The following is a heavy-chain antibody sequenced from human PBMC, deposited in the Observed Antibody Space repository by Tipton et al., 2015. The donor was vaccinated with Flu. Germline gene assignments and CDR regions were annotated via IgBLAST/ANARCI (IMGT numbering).Heavy chain of an antibody. D-gene: IGHD2-2*01. V-gene: IGHV3-53*01. CDR3: ARENRVIPAAIRGGGWFDP. CDR2: IYSGGGA. J-gene: IGHJ5*02. Sequence: EVQLVQSGGGLIQPGGSLRLSCAASGFTVSSNYMSWVRQAPGKGLEWVSVIYSGGGAYYADSVKGRFTISRDNSKNTLYLQMNSLRAEDTAVYFCARENRVIPAAIRGGGWFDPWGRGTLVTVSS. CDR1: GFTVSSNY.